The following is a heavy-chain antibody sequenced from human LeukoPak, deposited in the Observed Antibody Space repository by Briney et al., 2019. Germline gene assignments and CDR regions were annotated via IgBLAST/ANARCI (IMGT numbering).Heavy chain of an antibody. CDR3: RTMVRGVVFDY. V-gene: IGHV3-30*03. J-gene: IGHJ4*02. CDR2: ISYDGGNK. D-gene: IGHD3-10*01. Sequence: GGSLRLSCAASGFTFSSYGMHWVRQAPGKGLEWVAVISYDGGNKYYADSVKGRFTISRDNSKNTLYLQMNSLRAEDTAVYYCRTMVRGVVFDYWGQGTLVTVSS. CDR1: GFTFSSYG.